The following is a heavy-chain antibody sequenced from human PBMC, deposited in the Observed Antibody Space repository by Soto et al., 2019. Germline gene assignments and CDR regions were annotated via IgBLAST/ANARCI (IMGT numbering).Heavy chain of an antibody. CDR2: ISYDGSNK. Sequence: ESVGGVVQPGRSLRLSCAASGFTFSSYAMHWVRQAPGKGLEWVAVISYDGSNKYYADSVKGRFTISRDNSKNTLYLQMNSLRAEDTAVYYCARSSRGYSYGYPYYYYYGMDVWGQGTTVTVSS. D-gene: IGHD5-18*01. V-gene: IGHV3-30-3*01. J-gene: IGHJ6*02. CDR3: ARSSRGYSYGYPYYYYYGMDV. CDR1: GFTFSSYA.